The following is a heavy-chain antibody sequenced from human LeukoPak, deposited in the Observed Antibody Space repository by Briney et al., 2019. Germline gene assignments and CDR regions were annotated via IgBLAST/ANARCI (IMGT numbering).Heavy chain of an antibody. CDR2: ISGSGGST. CDR3: ARHPNPWAGGLYDY. J-gene: IGHJ4*02. Sequence: PGGSLRLSCAASGFTFSSYAMSWVRQAPGKGLEWVSAISGSGGSTYYADSVKGRFTISRDNSKNTLYLQMNSLRAEDTAVYYCARHPNPWAGGLYDYWGQGTLVTVSS. V-gene: IGHV3-23*01. D-gene: IGHD4-23*01. CDR1: GFTFSSYA.